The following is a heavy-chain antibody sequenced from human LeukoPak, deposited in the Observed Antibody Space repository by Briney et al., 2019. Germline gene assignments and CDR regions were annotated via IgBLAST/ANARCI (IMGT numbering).Heavy chain of an antibody. CDR1: GGSFSGYY. Sequence: PSETLSLTCAVYGGSFSGYYWSWIRQPPGKGLEWIGEINHSGSTNYNPSLKSRVTISVDTSKNQFSLKLSSVTAADTAVYYCARAPRAARPYFGYWGQGTLVTVSS. CDR2: INHSGST. J-gene: IGHJ4*02. V-gene: IGHV4-34*01. CDR3: ARAPRAARPYFGY. D-gene: IGHD6-6*01.